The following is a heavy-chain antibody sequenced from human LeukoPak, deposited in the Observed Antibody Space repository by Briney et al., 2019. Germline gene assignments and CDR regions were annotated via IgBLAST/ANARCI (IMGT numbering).Heavy chain of an antibody. V-gene: IGHV1-2*02. CDR3: ARLVGLSTTASY. J-gene: IGHJ4*02. CDR1: GYTFTGYY. D-gene: IGHD5/OR15-5a*01. CDR2: INPTSGGT. Sequence: ASVKVSCKASGYTFTGYYLHWVRQAPGQGLEWMGWINPTSGGTNYAQKFQDRVTMTRDTSINTAYMELSRLTSDDTAVYYCARLVGLSTTASYWGQGTLVIVSS.